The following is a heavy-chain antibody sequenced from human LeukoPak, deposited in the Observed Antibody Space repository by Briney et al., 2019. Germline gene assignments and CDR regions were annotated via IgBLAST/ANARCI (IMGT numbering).Heavy chain of an antibody. CDR3: ARGRGFGELLIY. Sequence: GASVMFSCKASGYTFTGYYMHWVRQAPGQGLEWMGWINPNSGGTNYAQKFQGRVTMTRDTSISTAYMELSRLRSDDTAVYYCARGRGFGELLIYWGQGTLVTVSS. CDR2: INPNSGGT. J-gene: IGHJ4*02. V-gene: IGHV1-2*02. CDR1: GYTFTGYY. D-gene: IGHD3-10*01.